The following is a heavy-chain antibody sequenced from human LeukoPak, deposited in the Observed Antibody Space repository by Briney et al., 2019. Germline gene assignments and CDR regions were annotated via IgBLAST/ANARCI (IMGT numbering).Heavy chain of an antibody. D-gene: IGHD3-9*01. J-gene: IGHJ5*02. Sequence: ASVKVPCKASGYTFTGYYMHWVRQAPGQGLEWVGWINPNSGGTNYAQKFQGRVTMTRDTSISTAYMELSRLRSDDTAVYYCARAGLRYFDWLLSREDWFDPWGQGTLVTVSS. CDR2: INPNSGGT. CDR1: GYTFTGYY. CDR3: ARAGLRYFDWLLSREDWFDP. V-gene: IGHV1-2*02.